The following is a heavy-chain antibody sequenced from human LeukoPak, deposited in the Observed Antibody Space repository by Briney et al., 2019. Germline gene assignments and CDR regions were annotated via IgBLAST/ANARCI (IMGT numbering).Heavy chain of an antibody. V-gene: IGHV3-9*01. CDR1: GFAFDDYA. CDR3: AKGSCSSSWFAFDT. D-gene: IGHD6-13*01. CDR2: ISYNTGKL. J-gene: IGHJ4*02. Sequence: PGRSLRLSCAASGFAFDDYAMNWVRQAPGKALEWVSGISYNTGKLTYACSRNGPFTTSRDNTNNSLYLQMNSLRPENTAVYYCAKGSCSSSWFAFDTWGQGTLVIVSS.